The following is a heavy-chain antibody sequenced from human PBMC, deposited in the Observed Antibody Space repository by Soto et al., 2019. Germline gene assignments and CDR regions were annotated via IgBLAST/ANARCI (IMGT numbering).Heavy chain of an antibody. V-gene: IGHV4-31*03. D-gene: IGHD1-26*01. Sequence: SETLSLTCTVSGDSVTSGQHFWTWIRQHPGKGLEWLGYISFSGATYYTPSLKARLTMSIDPSENLFSLKLSSATAADTAVYYCARGRPILGAKTFFDLWGPGTLVTVSS. J-gene: IGHJ4*02. CDR1: GDSVTSGQHF. CDR2: ISFSGAT. CDR3: ARGRPILGAKTFFDL.